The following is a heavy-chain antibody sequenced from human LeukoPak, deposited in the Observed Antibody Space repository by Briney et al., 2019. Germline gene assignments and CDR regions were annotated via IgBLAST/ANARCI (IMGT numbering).Heavy chain of an antibody. CDR1: GFTFSSYA. CDR3: ARGPWDY. CDR2: ISYDGSNK. J-gene: IGHJ4*02. V-gene: IGHV3-30-3*01. Sequence: QPGRSLRLSCAASGFTFSSYAMHWVRQAPGKGLEWVAVISYDGSNKYYADSVKGRFTISRDNSENTLYLQTNSLRAEDTAVYYCARGPWDYWGQGTLVTVSS.